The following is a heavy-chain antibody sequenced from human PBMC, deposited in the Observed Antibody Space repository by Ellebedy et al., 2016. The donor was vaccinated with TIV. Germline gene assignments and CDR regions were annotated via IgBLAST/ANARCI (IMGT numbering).Heavy chain of an antibody. Sequence: SETLSLXXAVYGGSFSGYYWSWIRQHPEKGLEWIGYIYYSGSTYYNPSLKSRVTISVDTSKNQFSLKLSSVTAADTAVYYCARGATIFGVGNWFNPWGQGTLVTVSS. D-gene: IGHD3-3*01. CDR3: ARGATIFGVGNWFNP. CDR1: GGSFSGYY. CDR2: IYYSGST. V-gene: IGHV4-31*11. J-gene: IGHJ5*02.